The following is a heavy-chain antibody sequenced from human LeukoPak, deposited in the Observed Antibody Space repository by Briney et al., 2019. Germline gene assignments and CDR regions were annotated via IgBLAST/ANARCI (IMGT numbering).Heavy chain of an antibody. J-gene: IGHJ4*02. D-gene: IGHD3-10*01. CDR3: ARHSSPYYYGSASHDN. V-gene: IGHV3-30*04. CDR2: ISYDGSNK. CDR1: GFTFSSYA. Sequence: GRSLRLSCAASGFTFSSYAMHWVSQAPGKGLEWVAVISYDGSNKYYADSVKGRFTISRDNSKNTLYLQMNSLRAEDTAVYYCARHSSPYYYGSASHDNWGQGTLVTVSS.